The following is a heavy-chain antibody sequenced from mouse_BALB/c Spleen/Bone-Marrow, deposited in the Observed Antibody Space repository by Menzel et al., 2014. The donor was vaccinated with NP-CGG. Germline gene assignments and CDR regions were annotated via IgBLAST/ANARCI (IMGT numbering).Heavy chain of an antibody. CDR3: ARGLGLPFYAMDY. CDR1: GYTFTDYV. V-gene: IGHV1-77*01. Sequence: LVESGPELVKPGASVKMSCKASGYTFTDYVINWVKQRTGQGLEWIGEIYPGSGSTYYNEKFKGKATLTADKSPNTAYMQLSSLTSEDSAVYFCARGLGLPFYAMDYWGQGTSVTVSS. J-gene: IGHJ4*01. CDR2: IYPGSGST. D-gene: IGHD3-1*01.